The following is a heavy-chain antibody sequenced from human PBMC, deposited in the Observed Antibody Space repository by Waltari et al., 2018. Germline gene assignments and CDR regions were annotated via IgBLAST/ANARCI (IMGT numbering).Heavy chain of an antibody. CDR1: GFTVSSNY. V-gene: IGHV3-53*01. J-gene: IGHJ4*02. CDR2: IYSGGST. D-gene: IGHD1-26*01. CDR3: ARDGVGATDPLDY. Sequence: EVQLVESGGGLIQPGGSLRLSCAASGFTVSSNYMSWVRQAPGKGLEWVSVIYSGGSTYQADSVKGRFTISRDNSKNTLYLQMNSLRAEDTAVYYCARDGVGATDPLDYWGQGTLVTVSS.